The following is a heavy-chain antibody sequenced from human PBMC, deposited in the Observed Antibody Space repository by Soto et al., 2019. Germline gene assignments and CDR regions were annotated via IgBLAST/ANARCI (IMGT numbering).Heavy chain of an antibody. CDR3: TTDALLWFGEINWFAP. CDR1: GFTFSNAW. CDR2: INSKTDGGTT. J-gene: IGHJ5*02. Sequence: EVQLVESGGGLVKPGGSLRLSCAASGFTFSNAWMSWVRQAPGKGLEWVGRINSKTDGGTTDYAAPGKGRFTISRDDSKNTLYLQMNSLKTEDTAVYYCTTDALLWFGEINWFAPWGQGTLVTVSS. D-gene: IGHD3-10*01. V-gene: IGHV3-15*01.